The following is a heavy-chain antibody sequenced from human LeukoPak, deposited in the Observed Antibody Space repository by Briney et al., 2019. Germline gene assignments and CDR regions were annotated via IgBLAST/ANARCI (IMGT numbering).Heavy chain of an antibody. CDR3: ARESYLWTFGI. CDR1: GFTFSRHW. J-gene: IGHJ3*02. CDR2: INSDGSST. D-gene: IGHD3/OR15-3a*01. Sequence: GGSLRLSCAASGFTFSRHWMHWVRQAPGKGLVWVSRINSDGSSTRYADSVKGRFTISRDNAKNTLYLQMNSLRAEDTAVYYCARESYLWTFGIWGQGTMVTVSS. V-gene: IGHV3-74*01.